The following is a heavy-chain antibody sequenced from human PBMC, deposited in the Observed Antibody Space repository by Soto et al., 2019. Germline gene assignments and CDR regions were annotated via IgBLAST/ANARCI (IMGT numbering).Heavy chain of an antibody. CDR1: GFTFDDYA. J-gene: IGHJ6*03. CDR2: ISWTSGSV. V-gene: IGHV3-9*01. CDR3: AKESIAAAGVYYYYYYMDV. Sequence: EVQLVESGGGLVQPGRSLRLSCAASGFTFDDYAMHWVRQAPGKGLEWVSGISWTSGSVGYADSVKGRFTISRDNAKNSLYLQMNSLRAEDTALYYCAKESIAAAGVYYYYYYMDVWGKGTTVTVSS. D-gene: IGHD6-13*01.